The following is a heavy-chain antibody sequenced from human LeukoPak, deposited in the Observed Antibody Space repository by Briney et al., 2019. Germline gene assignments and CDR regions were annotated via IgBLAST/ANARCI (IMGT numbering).Heavy chain of an antibody. D-gene: IGHD2-2*01. CDR1: GFTFDDYA. V-gene: IGHV3-9*01. CDR2: ISWNSGSI. CDR3: AKYTCSSTSCVFGAFDI. Sequence: GGSLRLSCAASGFTFDDYAMHWVRQAPGKGLEWVSGISWNSGSIGYADSVKGRFTISRDNAKNSLYLQMNSLRDEDTALYYCAKYTCSSTSCVFGAFDIWGQGTMVTVSS. J-gene: IGHJ3*02.